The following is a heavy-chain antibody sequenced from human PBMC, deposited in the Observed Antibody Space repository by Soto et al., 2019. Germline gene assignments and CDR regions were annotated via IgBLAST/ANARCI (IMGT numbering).Heavy chain of an antibody. V-gene: IGHV3-30*18. CDR2: ISYDGNNK. CDR1: GFAFSSYG. CDR3: AKSVYNWNDGFFDY. D-gene: IGHD1-1*01. J-gene: IGHJ4*02. Sequence: GGSLRLSCAASGFAFSSYGMHWVRQAPGKGLEWVAVISYDGNNKYYADSVKGRFTISRDNSKNTLYLQMNSLRAEDTAVYYCAKSVYNWNDGFFDYWGQGTLVTVSS.